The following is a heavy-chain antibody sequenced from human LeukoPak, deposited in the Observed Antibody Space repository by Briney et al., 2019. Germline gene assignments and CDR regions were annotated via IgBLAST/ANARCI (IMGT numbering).Heavy chain of an antibody. CDR1: GFTFSSHW. V-gene: IGHV3-7*03. CDR3: ARPSGRLTMIIVLDV. D-gene: IGHD6-25*01. CDR2: IDQDGSEK. Sequence: SGGSLRLSCAASGFTFSSHWMHWVRQAPGKGLEWVANIDQDGSEKYYLDSTRGRFTISRDNAKNSLYLEMNSLRVEDTGVYFCARPSGRLTMIIVLDVWGKGTTVTVSS. J-gene: IGHJ6*04.